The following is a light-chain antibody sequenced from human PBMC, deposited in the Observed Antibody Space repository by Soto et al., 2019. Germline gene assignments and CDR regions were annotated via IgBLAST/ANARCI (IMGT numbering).Light chain of an antibody. CDR3: QQYGSSGT. CDR2: GAS. J-gene: IGKJ1*01. CDR1: QSFSSSY. Sequence: EIGLTQSPGSLSLSPGERATLSCRASQSFSSSYLAWYQQKPGQAPRLLIYGASNRATGIPDRFSGSGSGTDFTLTISRLEPEDFAVYYCQQYGSSGTFGQGTKVDIK. V-gene: IGKV3-20*01.